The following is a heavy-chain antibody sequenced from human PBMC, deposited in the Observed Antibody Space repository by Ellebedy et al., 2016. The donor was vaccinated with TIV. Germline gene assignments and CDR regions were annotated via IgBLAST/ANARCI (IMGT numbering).Heavy chain of an antibody. D-gene: IGHD2-15*01. CDR1: GYTFTSHG. V-gene: IGHV1-18*01. CDR3: ARAEIVVVVAALRGAFDI. Sequence: AASVKVSCKASGYTFTSHGISWVRPAPGHGLEWMGWISAYNGNTNYAQKLQGRVTMTTDPSTSTAYMELRSLRSDDTAVYYCARAEIVVVVAALRGAFDIWGQGTMVTVSS. J-gene: IGHJ3*02. CDR2: ISAYNGNT.